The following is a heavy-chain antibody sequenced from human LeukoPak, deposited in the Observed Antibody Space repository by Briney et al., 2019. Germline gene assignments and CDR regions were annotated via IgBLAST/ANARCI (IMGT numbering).Heavy chain of an antibody. CDR2: ISSSISYI. CDR3: ARGGTLYCSATRCYDFDY. D-gene: IGHD2-2*01. V-gene: IGHV3-21*01. CDR1: GFTLSRYS. J-gene: IGHJ4*02. Sequence: GGSLRLSCAASGFTLSRYSMNWVRQAPGEGLEWVSSISSSISYIYYGDSLKGRLTIYKDNAKNSLYLQINSLRAEDTALYYFARGGTLYCSATRCYDFDYWGQGALVTVS.